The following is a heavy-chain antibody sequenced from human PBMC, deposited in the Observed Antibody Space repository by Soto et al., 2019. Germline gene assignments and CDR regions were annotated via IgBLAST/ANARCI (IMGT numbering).Heavy chain of an antibody. J-gene: IGHJ4*02. CDR3: AKDTYYHDSSGFYVSDY. V-gene: IGHV3-30*18. D-gene: IGHD3-22*01. Sequence: PGGSLKRDSAASGYIFSSYGMNWIPQAPGKGLEWVAVTSYDGRNNNYADSVRGRFTISRDNSKNTLYLQMNSLRAEDTAVYYCAKDTYYHDSSGFYVSDYWGQGT. CDR2: TSYDGRNN. CDR1: GYIFSSYG.